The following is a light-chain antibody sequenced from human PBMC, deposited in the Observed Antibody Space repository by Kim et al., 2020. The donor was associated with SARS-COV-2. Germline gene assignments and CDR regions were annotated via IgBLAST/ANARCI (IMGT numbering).Light chain of an antibody. CDR1: ERLPRNY. Sequence: LSPGQRPTRSARAMERLPRNYLAWFQQKPGQAPRLLIYDASSRATGVPDRFSGSGSGTDFTLTISRLEPEDFAVYFCQQYHWAPDTFGQGTKLEI. CDR2: DAS. CDR3: QQYHWAPDT. V-gene: IGKV3-20*01. J-gene: IGKJ2*01.